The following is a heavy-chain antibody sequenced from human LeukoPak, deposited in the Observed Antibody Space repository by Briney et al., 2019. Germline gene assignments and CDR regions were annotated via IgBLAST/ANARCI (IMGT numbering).Heavy chain of an antibody. V-gene: IGHV1-69*13. J-gene: IGHJ4*02. CDR1: GGTFSSYA. CDR3: ARSSRGYYDILTGYYRD. CDR2: IIPIFGTA. Sequence: SVKVSCKASGGTFSSYAISWVRQAPGQGLEWMGGIIPIFGTANYAQKFQGRVTITADESTSTAYMELSSLRSEDTAVYYCARSSRGYYDILTGYYRDWGQGTLVTVSS. D-gene: IGHD3-9*01.